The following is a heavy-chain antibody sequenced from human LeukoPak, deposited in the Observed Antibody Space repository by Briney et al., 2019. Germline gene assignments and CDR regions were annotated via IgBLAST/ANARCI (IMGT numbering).Heavy chain of an antibody. CDR2: VYDIGST. CDR1: GGSIGSHY. CDR3: ARGGVLKSVDY. Sequence: LETLSLTCTVSGGSIGSHYWTWIRQTPGKGLEWIGYVYDIGSTKYNPSLKSRVTISVDTSKYQFSLRLSSVTAADTAVYYCARGGVLKSVDYWGQGTLVAVSS. D-gene: IGHD3-16*01. V-gene: IGHV4-59*11. J-gene: IGHJ4*02.